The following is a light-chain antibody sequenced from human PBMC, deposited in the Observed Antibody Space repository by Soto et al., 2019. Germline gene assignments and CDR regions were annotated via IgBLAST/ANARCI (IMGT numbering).Light chain of an antibody. CDR2: DAS. V-gene: IGKV1-5*01. CDR3: QQFSSYWT. Sequence: DIQMTQSPSTLSASVGDRVTITCRASQSISSWLAWYQQKPGKAPKLLISDASSLESGVPSRFSGDRSGTEFTLTINSLHPEDVATYFCQQFSSYWTFGQGTRLEIK. J-gene: IGKJ1*01. CDR1: QSISSW.